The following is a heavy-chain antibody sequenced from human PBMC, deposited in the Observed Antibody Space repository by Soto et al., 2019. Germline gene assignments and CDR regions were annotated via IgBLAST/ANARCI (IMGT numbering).Heavy chain of an antibody. V-gene: IGHV1-69*06. J-gene: IGHJ5*02. D-gene: IGHD6-13*01. CDR2: IIPIFGTA. CDR1: GGTFSSYA. Sequence: QVQLVQSGAEVKKPGSSVNVSCKASGGTFSSYAISWVRQAPGQGLEWMGGIIPIFGTANYAQKFQGRVTITADKSTSTAYMELSSLRSEDTAGYYCARVRYSSSSKPGTWFDPWGQGTLVTVSS. CDR3: ARVRYSSSSKPGTWFDP.